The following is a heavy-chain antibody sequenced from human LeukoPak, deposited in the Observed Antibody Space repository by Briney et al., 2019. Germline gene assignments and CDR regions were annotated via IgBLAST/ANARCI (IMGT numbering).Heavy chain of an antibody. CDR3: ARLTGYSGYDPSYYYYYYYMDV. CDR2: INHSGST. V-gene: IGHV4-34*01. J-gene: IGHJ6*03. CDR1: GGSFSGYY. D-gene: IGHD5-12*01. Sequence: SETLSLTCAVYGGSFSGYYWSWIRQPPGKGLEWIGEINHSGSTNYNPSLKSRVTISVDTSKNQFSLKLSSVTAADTAVYYCARLTGYSGYDPSYYYYYYYMDVWGKGTTVTISS.